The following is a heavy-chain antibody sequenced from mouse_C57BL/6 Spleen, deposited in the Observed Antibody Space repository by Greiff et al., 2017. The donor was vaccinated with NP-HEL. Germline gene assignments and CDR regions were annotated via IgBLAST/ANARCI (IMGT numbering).Heavy chain of an antibody. Sequence: QVQLQQSGAELAKPGASVKLSCKASGYTFTSYWMHWVKQRPGQGLEWIGYINPSSGYTKYNQKFKNKATLTADKSSSTAYMQLSSLTYEDSAVYYCASLYYSNYSYFDYWGQGTTLTVSS. CDR1: GYTFTSYW. CDR2: INPSSGYT. D-gene: IGHD2-5*01. V-gene: IGHV1-7*01. J-gene: IGHJ2*01. CDR3: ASLYYSNYSYFDY.